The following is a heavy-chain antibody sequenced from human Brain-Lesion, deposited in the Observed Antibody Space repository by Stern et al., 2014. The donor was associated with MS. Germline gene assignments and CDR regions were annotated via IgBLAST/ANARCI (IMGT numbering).Heavy chain of an antibody. D-gene: IGHD3-3*02. Sequence: VQLEESGPGLVKPLQTLSLTCTVSGGSVSSGGYFWNWLRQHPGKGLEWIGHVYYSGSIAYNPSLKSRVTISVDTSKNQFSLRLRSVTAADTAVYYCARNPALWYFDLWGRGTLAAVSS. J-gene: IGHJ2*01. CDR1: GGSVSSGGYF. CDR2: VYYSGSI. CDR3: ARNPALWYFDL. V-gene: IGHV4-31*03.